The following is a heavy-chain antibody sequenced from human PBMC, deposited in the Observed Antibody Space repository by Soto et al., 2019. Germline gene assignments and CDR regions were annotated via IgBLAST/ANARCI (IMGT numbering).Heavy chain of an antibody. CDR2: ISGSGGST. CDR1: GFTFSSYA. CDR3: AKANHRSTTVTTYSHLFDY. V-gene: IGHV3-23*01. J-gene: IGHJ4*02. D-gene: IGHD4-4*01. Sequence: PGGSLRLSCAASGFTFSSYAMSWVRQAPGKGLEWVSAISGSGGSTYYADSVKGRFTISRDNSKNTLYLQMNSLRAEDTAVYYCAKANHRSTTVTTYSHLFDYWGQGTLVTVSS.